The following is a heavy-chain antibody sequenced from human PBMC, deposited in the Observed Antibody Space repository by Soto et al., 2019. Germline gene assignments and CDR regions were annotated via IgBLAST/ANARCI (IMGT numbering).Heavy chain of an antibody. V-gene: IGHV4-39*01. D-gene: IGHD6-19*01. J-gene: IGHJ4*02. Sequence: QLQLQESGPGLVRPSETLSLICTVSGGSITRNDHYWGWIRHSPVKGLEWIGDIKSIGSTNYNLSLKSRVSMSVETYKNQFSLKMNSVTAADTAVYYCASLGSSGWYQGSYFDYWGQGTLVTVSS. CDR1: GGSITRNDHY. CDR3: ASLGSSGWYQGSYFDY. CDR2: IKSIGST.